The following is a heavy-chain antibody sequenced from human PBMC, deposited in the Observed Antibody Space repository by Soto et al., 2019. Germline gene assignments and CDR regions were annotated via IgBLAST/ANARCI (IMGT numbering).Heavy chain of an antibody. V-gene: IGHV3-74*01. Sequence: EVQLVESGGGLVQPGGSLRLSCAASGFTFSNYWMHWVRQAPGEGLVWVSRIKTDGSSTSYADSVKGRFTISRDNAKNTMYLQMNSLRAKGTAVYYCARVGVGHYEFDYWGQGTLVTVSS. CDR2: IKTDGSST. CDR1: GFTFSNYW. J-gene: IGHJ4*02. D-gene: IGHD3-16*01. CDR3: ARVGVGHYEFDY.